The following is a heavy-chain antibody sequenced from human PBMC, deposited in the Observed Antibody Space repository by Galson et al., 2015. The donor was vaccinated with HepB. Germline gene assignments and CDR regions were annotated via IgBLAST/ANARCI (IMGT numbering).Heavy chain of an antibody. V-gene: IGHV1-69*02. D-gene: IGHD6-13*01. CDR1: GGTFSSYT. CDR2: IIPILGIA. J-gene: IGHJ4*02. Sequence: SVKVSCKASGGTFSSYTISWVRQAPGQGLEWMGRIIPILGIANYAQKFQGRVTITADKSTSTAYMELSSLRSEDTAVYYCARARRNTRIAAAGTDYWGQGTLVTVSP. CDR3: ARARRNTRIAAAGTDY.